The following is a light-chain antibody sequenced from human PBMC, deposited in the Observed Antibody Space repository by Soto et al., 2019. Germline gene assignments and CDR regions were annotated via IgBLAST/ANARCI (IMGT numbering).Light chain of an antibody. CDR1: QSLLHSNGYNY. J-gene: IGKJ1*01. CDR3: MQALQTPWT. V-gene: IGKV2-28*01. Sequence: DLVMTQSPLSLSVTPGEPASISCRSSQSLLHSNGYNYSDWYLQKPGQSPQLLIYLGSYRASGVPDRFSGSGSGTDFTLKISSVEAEDVGVYYCMQALQTPWTFGQGTKVEIK. CDR2: LGS.